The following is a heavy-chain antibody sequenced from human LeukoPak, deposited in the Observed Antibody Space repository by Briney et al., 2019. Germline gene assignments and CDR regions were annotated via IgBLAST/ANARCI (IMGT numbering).Heavy chain of an antibody. CDR1: GFTFSSYS. CDR3: ARDLRHYCSGGNCYSDY. Sequence: GGSLRLSCAASGFTFSSYSMNWVRQAPGKGLEWVSSISSSSSYIYYADSVKGRFTISRDNAKNSLYLQMSSLRAEDTAVYYCARDLRHYCSGGNCYSDYWGQGTLVTVSS. D-gene: IGHD2-15*01. CDR2: ISSSSSYI. J-gene: IGHJ4*02. V-gene: IGHV3-21*01.